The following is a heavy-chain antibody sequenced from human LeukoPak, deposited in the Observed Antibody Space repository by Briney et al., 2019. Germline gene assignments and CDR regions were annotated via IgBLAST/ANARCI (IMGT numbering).Heavy chain of an antibody. CDR3: ARDVQNFDY. J-gene: IGHJ4*02. CDR1: GGSFSGYY. CDR2: IYYSGST. V-gene: IGHV4-34*01. Sequence: SETLSLTCAVYGGSFSGYYWSWIGQPPGKGLEWIGSIYYSGSTYYNPSLKSRVTISVDTSKNQFSPKLSSVTAADTAVYYCARDVQNFDYWGQGTLVTVSS. D-gene: IGHD3-10*02.